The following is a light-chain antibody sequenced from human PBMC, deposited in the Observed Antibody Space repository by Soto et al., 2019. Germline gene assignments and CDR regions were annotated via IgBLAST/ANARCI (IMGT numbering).Light chain of an antibody. CDR1: QSVLYSSNNVNY. V-gene: IGKV4-1*01. Sequence: DIVMTQSPDSLAVSLGEKATINCKSSQSVLYSSNNVNYLAWYQQKPRQPPKLLIYWASTRESGVPDRFSGSGSETDFTLTISSLQAEDVAVYYCQQYYSAPITFGQGTRLEIK. CDR2: WAS. CDR3: QQYYSAPIT. J-gene: IGKJ5*01.